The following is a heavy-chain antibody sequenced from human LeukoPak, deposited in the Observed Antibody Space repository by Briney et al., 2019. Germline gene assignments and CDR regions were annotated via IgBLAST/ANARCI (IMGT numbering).Heavy chain of an antibody. D-gene: IGHD2-2*01. CDR2: INSDGSTT. CDR3: ARDLGSCSSNRCQTNWFHP. Sequence: PGGSLRLSCAASGFTPSTYWMHWVRQAPGKGLVWVSRINSDGSTTTYADSVKGRFTISRDNAKNTLYLQMNSLRAEDTAVYYCARDLGSCSSNRCQTNWFHPWGQGTLVTVSS. J-gene: IGHJ5*02. CDR1: GFTPSTYW. V-gene: IGHV3-74*01.